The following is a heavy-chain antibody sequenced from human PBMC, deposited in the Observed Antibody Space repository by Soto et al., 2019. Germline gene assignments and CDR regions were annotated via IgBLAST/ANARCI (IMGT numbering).Heavy chain of an antibody. CDR2: TSAYNGNT. D-gene: IGHD2-2*01. V-gene: IGHV1-18*01. Sequence: ASVKVSCKASGYTFTSYGISWVRQAPGQGLEWMGWTSAYNGNTNYAQKLQGRVTMNTDTSTSTAYIEMRSLRSDDKAVKYSRRESGGYCSSTSCPSDWFDPWGQGTLVTVSS. J-gene: IGHJ5*02. CDR3: RRESGGYCSSTSCPSDWFDP. CDR1: GYTFTSYG.